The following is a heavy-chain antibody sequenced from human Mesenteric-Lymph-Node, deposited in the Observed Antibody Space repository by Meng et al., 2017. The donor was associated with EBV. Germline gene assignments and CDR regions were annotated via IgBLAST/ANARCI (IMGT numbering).Heavy chain of an antibody. D-gene: IGHD6-19*01. J-gene: IGHJ4*02. CDR1: GGSISSGGYY. Sequence: QVQLQDSGPGLVKPSQTLSLTCAVSGGSISSGGYYWSWIRQPPGKGLEWIGYIYYSGSTYYNPSLKSRVTISVDTSKNQFSLKLSSVTAADTAVYYCARVEQWLLYFDYWGQGTLVTVSS. CDR3: ARVEQWLLYFDY. V-gene: IGHV4-30-4*01. CDR2: IYYSGST.